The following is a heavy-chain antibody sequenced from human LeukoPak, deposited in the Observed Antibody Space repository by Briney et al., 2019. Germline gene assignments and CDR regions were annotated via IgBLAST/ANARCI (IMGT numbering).Heavy chain of an antibody. Sequence: GASVKVSCKASGGTFSSYAISWVRQAPGQGLEWMGRIISILGIANYAQKFQGRVTITADKSTSTAYMELSSLRSEDTAVYYCARVLYSYGFGGIFFDFWGLGTLVTVSS. CDR1: GGTFSSYA. J-gene: IGHJ4*02. V-gene: IGHV1-69*04. CDR2: IISILGIA. D-gene: IGHD5-18*01. CDR3: ARVLYSYGFGGIFFDF.